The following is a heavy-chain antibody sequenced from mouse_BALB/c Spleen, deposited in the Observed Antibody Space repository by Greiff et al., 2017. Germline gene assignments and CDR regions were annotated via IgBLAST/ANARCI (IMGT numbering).Heavy chain of an antibody. CDR3: AKPTSCLYWFAY. V-gene: IGHV2-3*01. J-gene: IGHJ3*01. CDR1: GFSLTSYG. CDR2: ICGDGST. Sequence: VKLMESGPGLVAPSQCLSITCTVSGFSLTSYGVSWVRQPPGKGLEWLGVICGDGSTNDHSALISRLSISKDNSKSQVFLKLNSLQTNDTATYYCAKPTSCLYWFAYWGQGTLVTVAA. D-gene: IGHD6-5*01.